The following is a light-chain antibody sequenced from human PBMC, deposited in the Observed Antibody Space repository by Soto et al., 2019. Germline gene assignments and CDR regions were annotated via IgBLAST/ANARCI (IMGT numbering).Light chain of an antibody. Sequence: ERVLTQSRYTLSVSPGLRSTISCRASQTVGSNLAWYQQKPGQAPRLIXYGASTRASDTPARFSGSGSVTEFALTISSLQSEDFAVYYCQQHRSWPPITFGQGTRLEIK. CDR3: QQHRSWPPIT. CDR1: QTVGSN. V-gene: IGKV3D-15*01. CDR2: GAS. J-gene: IGKJ5*01.